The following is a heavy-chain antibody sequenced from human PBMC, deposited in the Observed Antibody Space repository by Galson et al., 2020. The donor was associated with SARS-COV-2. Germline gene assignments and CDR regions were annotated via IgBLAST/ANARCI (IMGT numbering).Heavy chain of an antibody. CDR2: ISSSSSTI. Sequence: GGSLRLSCAASGFTFSSYSMNWVRQAPGKGLEWVSYISSSSSTIYYADSVKGRFTISRDNAKNSLYLQMNSLRAEDTAVYYCARYCGGDCYPLYYYYYGMDVWGQGTTVTVSS. J-gene: IGHJ6*02. V-gene: IGHV3-48*01. D-gene: IGHD2-21*02. CDR1: GFTFSSYS. CDR3: ARYCGGDCYPLYYYYYGMDV.